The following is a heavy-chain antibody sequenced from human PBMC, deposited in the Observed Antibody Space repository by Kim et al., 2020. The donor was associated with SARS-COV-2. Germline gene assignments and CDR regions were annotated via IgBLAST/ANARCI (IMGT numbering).Heavy chain of an antibody. CDR1: GGSFSGYY. D-gene: IGHD2-21*02. CDR2: INHSGST. Sequence: SETLSLTCAVYGGSFSGYYWSWIRQPPGKGLEWIGEINHSGSTNYNPSLKSRVTISVDTSKNQFSLKLSSVTAADTAVYYCARVAYCGGDCRLPEPDAFDIWGQGTMVTVSS. V-gene: IGHV4-34*01. CDR3: ARVAYCGGDCRLPEPDAFDI. J-gene: IGHJ3*02.